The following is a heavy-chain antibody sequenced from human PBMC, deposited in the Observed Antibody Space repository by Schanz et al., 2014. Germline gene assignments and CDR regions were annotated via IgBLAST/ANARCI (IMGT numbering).Heavy chain of an antibody. V-gene: IGHV1-69*02. CDR2: IIPSLGLA. Sequence: VQLEQSGAEVKKPGSSVKVSCKASGGTFSSFGINWVRQAPGQGLEWMGRIIPSLGLAKYEQKFQDKVTITADTSTTTAYMELSGLRSEDTAVYYGASSGAGYSSSWDFDYWGQGTLVTVSS. CDR3: ASSGAGYSSSWDFDY. CDR1: GGTFSSFG. D-gene: IGHD6-13*01. J-gene: IGHJ4*02.